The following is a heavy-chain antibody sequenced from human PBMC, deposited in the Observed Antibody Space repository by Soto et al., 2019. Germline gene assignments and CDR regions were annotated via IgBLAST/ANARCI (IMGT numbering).Heavy chain of an antibody. CDR3: SSAAVTGTAGLDF. V-gene: IGHV1-2*02. CDR1: GYTFSGFY. Sequence: ASVKVTCKASGYTFSGFYMHWVRQAHGQGLEWMGWINPNSGGTKSAEKFQGRVTMTRATSISTAYMELSRLTSDDTAVYYCSSAAVTGTAGLDFWGQGTQVTVSS. D-gene: IGHD6-19*01. J-gene: IGHJ4*02. CDR2: INPNSGGT.